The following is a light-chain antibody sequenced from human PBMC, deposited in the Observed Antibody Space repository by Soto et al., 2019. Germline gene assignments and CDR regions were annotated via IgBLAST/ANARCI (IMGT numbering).Light chain of an antibody. Sequence: DIEMTQSPSTLSASVGDRVTITCRASESIDDWLAGYQQKLGKAPKLLIYTASSLQSGVASRFSGSGSGTEFTLAISSLQPGDFGTYYWQQYQRYITFGPGTRREIK. J-gene: IGKJ5*01. V-gene: IGKV1-5*03. CDR2: TAS. CDR3: QQYQRYIT. CDR1: ESIDDW.